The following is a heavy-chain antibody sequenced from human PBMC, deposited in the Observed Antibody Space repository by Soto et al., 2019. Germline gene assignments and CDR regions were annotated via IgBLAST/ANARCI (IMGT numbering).Heavy chain of an antibody. D-gene: IGHD4-17*01. V-gene: IGHV3-73*02. CDR2: IRSKSNNYAT. CDR1: GFTFSGSA. CDR3: ATYDYGDLSIDY. J-gene: IGHJ4*02. Sequence: EVQLVESGGGLVQPGASVTPSCAATGFTFSGSAIHWVRQASGKGLEWVGRIRSKSNNYATSYAASVKGRFTISRDDSKDTAYLQMNSLKTEDTALYYCATYDYGDLSIDYWGQGTLVTVSS.